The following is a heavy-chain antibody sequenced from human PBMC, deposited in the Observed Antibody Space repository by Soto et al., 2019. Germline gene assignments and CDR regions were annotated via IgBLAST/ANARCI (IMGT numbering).Heavy chain of an antibody. CDR2: IIPIFGTA. Sequence: SVKVSCKASGGTFSSYAISWVRQAPGQGLEWMGGIIPIFGTANYAQKFQGRVTITADESTSTAYMELSSLRSEDTAVYYCACRIAPYYYYGMDVWGQGTTVTVSS. J-gene: IGHJ6*02. CDR1: GGTFSSYA. V-gene: IGHV1-69*13. D-gene: IGHD6-13*01. CDR3: ACRIAPYYYYGMDV.